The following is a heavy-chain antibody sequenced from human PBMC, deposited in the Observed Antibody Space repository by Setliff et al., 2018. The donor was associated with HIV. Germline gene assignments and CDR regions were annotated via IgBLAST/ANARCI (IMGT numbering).Heavy chain of an antibody. CDR3: GFSGGXXPGY. J-gene: IGHJ4*02. D-gene: IGHD6-25*01. CDR1: GYNFNNYD. V-gene: IGHV1-8*02. CDR2: MNPNSGNT. Sequence: ASVKVSCKTSGYNFNNYDINWVRQASGQGLEWVGWMNPNSGNTGFAQKFQGRLTMTRNTSINTAYMELRRLTAEATAIYYCGFSGGXXPGYWGQGTLVTVSS.